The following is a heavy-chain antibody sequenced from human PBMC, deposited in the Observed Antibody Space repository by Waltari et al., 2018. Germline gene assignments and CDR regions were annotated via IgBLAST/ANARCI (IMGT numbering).Heavy chain of an antibody. V-gene: IGHV3-30*18. CDR2: ISYDGSNK. CDR3: AKDQQQLPYYFDY. J-gene: IGHJ4*02. Sequence: QVQLVESGGGVVQPGRSLRLSCAASGFTFSSHGMHWVRQAPGKGLEWVAVISYDGSNKYYADSVKGRFTISRDNSKNTLYLQMNSLRAEDTAVYYCAKDQQQLPYYFDYWGQGTLVTVSS. CDR1: GFTFSSHG. D-gene: IGHD6-13*01.